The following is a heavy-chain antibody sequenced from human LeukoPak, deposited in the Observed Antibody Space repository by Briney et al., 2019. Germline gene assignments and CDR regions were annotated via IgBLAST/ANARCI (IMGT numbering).Heavy chain of an antibody. Sequence: GGSLRLSCAASGFTFSDYYMSWIRQAPGKGLEWVSYISSSGSTIYYADAVKGRFTISRDNSKNTLYLQMNSLRGDDTAIYYCARDPRGPTGYDHSGRDTFDYWGQGTLVTVSS. CDR1: GFTFSDYY. J-gene: IGHJ4*02. V-gene: IGHV3-11*04. CDR2: ISSSGSTI. D-gene: IGHD3-22*01. CDR3: ARDPRGPTGYDHSGRDTFDY.